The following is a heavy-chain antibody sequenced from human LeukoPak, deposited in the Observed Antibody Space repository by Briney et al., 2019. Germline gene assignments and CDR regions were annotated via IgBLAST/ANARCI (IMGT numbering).Heavy chain of an antibody. D-gene: IGHD3-22*01. CDR1: GGSISSYY. Sequence: TSQTLSLTCTVSGGSISSYYWSWIRQPAGKGLEWIGRIYTSGSTNYNPSLKSRVTMSVDTSKNQFSLKLSSVTAADTAVYYCARDSYDSSGYYYYFDYWGQGTLVTVSS. CDR3: ARDSYDSSGYYYYFDY. CDR2: IYTSGST. J-gene: IGHJ4*02. V-gene: IGHV4-4*07.